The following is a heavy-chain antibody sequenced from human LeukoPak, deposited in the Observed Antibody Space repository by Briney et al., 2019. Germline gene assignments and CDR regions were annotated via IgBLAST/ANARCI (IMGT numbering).Heavy chain of an antibody. J-gene: IGHJ4*02. CDR3: ATEEAAAGYFDY. V-gene: IGHV1-24*01. Sequence: GASVKVSCKVSGYTLTELSMHWVRQAPGKGLEWMGGFDPEDGETIYAQKFQGRVTMTEDTSTDTAFMELSSLRSEDTAVYYCATEEAAAGYFDYWGQGTLVTVSS. D-gene: IGHD6-13*01. CDR1: GYTLTELS. CDR2: FDPEDGET.